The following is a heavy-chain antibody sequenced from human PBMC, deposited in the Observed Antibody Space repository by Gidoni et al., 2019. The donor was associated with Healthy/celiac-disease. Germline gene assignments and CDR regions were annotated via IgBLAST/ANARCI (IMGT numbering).Heavy chain of an antibody. V-gene: IGHV3-9*01. J-gene: IGHJ3*02. CDR2: ISWNSGSI. D-gene: IGHD3-22*01. Sequence: EVRLVESGGCLVQLGRSLILSCAVSGFTFADYAMHWVRQAPGKGLEWGSGISWNSGSIGYADSVKGRFTISRDNAKNSLYLQMNSLRAEDTALYYCAKDRVVITVEDAFDIWGQGTMVTVSS. CDR1: GFTFADYA. CDR3: AKDRVVITVEDAFDI.